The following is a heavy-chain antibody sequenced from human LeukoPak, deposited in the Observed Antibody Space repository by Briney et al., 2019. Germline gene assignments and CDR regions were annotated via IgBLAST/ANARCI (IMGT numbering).Heavy chain of an antibody. Sequence: GESLKISCKGSGYRFTSYWIAGVRQMAGKGLELMGGIYPGDSDTRYSPSFQGQVTISADKSISTAFLQWSSLKASDTAIYYCARQGVYYSDSSAFYHWGQGTQVTVSS. CDR3: ARQGVYYSDSSAFYH. D-gene: IGHD3-22*01. CDR2: IYPGDSDT. CDR1: GYRFTSYW. J-gene: IGHJ4*02. V-gene: IGHV5-51*01.